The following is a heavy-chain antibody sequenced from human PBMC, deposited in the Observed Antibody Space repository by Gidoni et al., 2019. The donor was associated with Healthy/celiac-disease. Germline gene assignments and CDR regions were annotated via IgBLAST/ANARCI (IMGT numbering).Heavy chain of an antibody. CDR2: ISSSSSYI. Sequence: EVQLVESGGGLVKPGGSLSLSCAASGFTFSSYSMNWVRQAPGKGLEWVSSISSSSSYIYYADSVKGRFTISRDNAKNSLYLQMNSLRAEDTAVYYCARDRRDYRGWFDPWCQGTLVTVAS. CDR3: ARDRRDYRGWFDP. CDR1: GFTFSSYS. J-gene: IGHJ5*02. D-gene: IGHD4-17*01. V-gene: IGHV3-21*01.